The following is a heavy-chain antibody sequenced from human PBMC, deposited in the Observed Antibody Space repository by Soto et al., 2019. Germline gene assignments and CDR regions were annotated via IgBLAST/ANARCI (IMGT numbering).Heavy chain of an antibody. V-gene: IGHV4-39*01. CDR1: GGSISSSSYY. D-gene: IGHD1-1*01. CDR2: IYYSGST. J-gene: IGHJ6*02. Sequence: SETLSLTCTVSGGSISSSSYYWGWIRQPPGKGLEWIGSIYYSGSTYYNPSLKSRVTISVDTSKNQFSLKLSSVTAAVLVVHQRPRSTLEPLYYYYYGMDVWGQGTTVTVSS. CDR3: PRSTLEPLYYYYYGMDV.